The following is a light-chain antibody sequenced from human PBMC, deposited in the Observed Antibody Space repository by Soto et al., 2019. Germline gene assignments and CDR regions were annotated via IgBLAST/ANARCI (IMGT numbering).Light chain of an antibody. Sequence: QSALTQPRSVSGSPGQSVSISCTGASSDVGGYKYVSRYQHHPGKAPKLIIWDADKRPSGVPDRFSGSKSGNTASLTISGLQAEDEADYYCCSTAGGFTWVFGGGTQLTVL. CDR1: SSDVGGYKY. CDR2: DAD. CDR3: CSTAGGFTWV. J-gene: IGLJ3*02. V-gene: IGLV2-11*01.